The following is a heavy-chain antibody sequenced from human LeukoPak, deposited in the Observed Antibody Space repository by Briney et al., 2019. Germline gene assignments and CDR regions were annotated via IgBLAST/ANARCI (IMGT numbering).Heavy chain of an antibody. Sequence: PSETLSLTCAVYGGSFSGYYWSWIRQPPGKGLEWIGEINHSGSTNYNPSLKSRVTISVDTSKNQFSLKLSSVTAADTAVYYCARGSRLSYWGQGTLVTVSS. CDR3: ARGSRLSY. CDR2: INHSGST. D-gene: IGHD3-16*01. CDR1: GGSFSGYY. V-gene: IGHV4-34*01. J-gene: IGHJ4*02.